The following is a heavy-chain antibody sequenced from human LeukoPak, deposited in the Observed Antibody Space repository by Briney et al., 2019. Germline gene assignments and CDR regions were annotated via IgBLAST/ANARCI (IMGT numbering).Heavy chain of an antibody. Sequence: PGGSLKLSCAASGFTFGDYYMSWVRQAPGKGLGWVANIQPDGNGRKYVDSVKGRFTISRDNAKNSLYLQMNSLRAEDTAVYYCAKDGRTWVYWGQGTLVTVSS. CDR1: GFTFGDYY. V-gene: IGHV3-7*03. CDR2: IQPDGNGR. J-gene: IGHJ4*02. CDR3: AKDGRTWVY. D-gene: IGHD7-27*01.